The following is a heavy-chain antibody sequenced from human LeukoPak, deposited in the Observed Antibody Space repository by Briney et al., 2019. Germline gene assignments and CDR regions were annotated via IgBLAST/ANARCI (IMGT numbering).Heavy chain of an antibody. Sequence: PSETLSLTCTVSGGSISSYYWSWIRQPPGKGLEWIGYIYYSGSTNYNPSLKSRVTISVDTSKSQFSLQLSSVTAADTAVYYCARGAHSSSWFFDYWGQGTLSPSPQ. CDR2: IYYSGST. V-gene: IGHV4-59*01. CDR3: ARGAHSSSWFFDY. D-gene: IGHD6-13*01. CDR1: GGSISSYY. J-gene: IGHJ4*02.